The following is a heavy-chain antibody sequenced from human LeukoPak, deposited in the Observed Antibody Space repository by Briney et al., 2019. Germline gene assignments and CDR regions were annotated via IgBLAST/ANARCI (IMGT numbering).Heavy chain of an antibody. Sequence: PGRSLRLSCAASGFTFSSYGMHWVRQAPGKGLEWVAVISYDGSNKYYADSVKGRFTISIDNSKNTLYLRMNSLRAEDTAVYYCAKAYWDDDAFDIWGQGTMVTVSS. CDR2: ISYDGSNK. V-gene: IGHV3-30*18. CDR1: GFTFSSYG. J-gene: IGHJ3*02. D-gene: IGHD2-8*02. CDR3: AKAYWDDDAFDI.